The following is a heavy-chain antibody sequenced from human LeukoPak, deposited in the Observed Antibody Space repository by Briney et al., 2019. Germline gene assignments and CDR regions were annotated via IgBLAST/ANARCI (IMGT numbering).Heavy chain of an antibody. V-gene: IGHV4-61*02. J-gene: IGHJ5*02. CDR1: GGSISSGSYY. Sequence: SETLSLTCTVSGGSISSGSYYWSRIRQPAGKGLEWIGRIDTSGNTNYNPSLKSRVTLSLDTSKKQFSLKLSSVTAADTAVYYCARDQGSGWFDPWGQGTLVTVSS. CDR3: ARDQGSGWFDP. CDR2: IDTSGNT.